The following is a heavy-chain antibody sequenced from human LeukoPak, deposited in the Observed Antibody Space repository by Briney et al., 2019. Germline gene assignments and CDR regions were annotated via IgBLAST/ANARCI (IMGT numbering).Heavy chain of an antibody. CDR1: GYTFTGYY. V-gene: IGHV1-2*02. J-gene: IGHJ4*02. CDR3: ARDTIGSGWYSPVDY. Sequence: ASVKVSCKASGYTFTGYYMHWVRQAPGQGLEWMGWINPNSGGTNYAQKFQGRVTMTRDTSISTAYMELSRLRSDDTAVYYCARDTIGSGWYSPVDYWGQGTLVTVSS. CDR2: INPNSGGT. D-gene: IGHD6-19*01.